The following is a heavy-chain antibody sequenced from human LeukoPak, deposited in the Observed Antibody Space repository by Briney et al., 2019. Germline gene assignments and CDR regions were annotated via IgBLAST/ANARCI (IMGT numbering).Heavy chain of an antibody. Sequence: ASVKVSCKASGYTFTSYYMDWVRQAPGQGLEWMGIINPSGGSTNYAQKFQGRVTMTRDTSTSTVYMELSSLRSEDTAVYYCARGNPTNYGAYLYYFDYWGQGTLVTVSS. J-gene: IGHJ4*02. CDR2: INPSGGST. CDR3: ARGNPTNYGAYLYYFDY. D-gene: IGHD4-17*01. CDR1: GYTFTSYY. V-gene: IGHV1-46*01.